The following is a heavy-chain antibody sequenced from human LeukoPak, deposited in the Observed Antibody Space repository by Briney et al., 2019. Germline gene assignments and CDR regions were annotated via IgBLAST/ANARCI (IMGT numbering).Heavy chain of an antibody. CDR3: ARCDTGRRHWGDY. CDR2: IFYSGST. V-gene: IGHV4-39*01. D-gene: IGHD7-27*01. J-gene: IGHJ4*02. CDR1: GGXVSSSSYY. Sequence: PSETLSLTCTVSGGXVSSSSYYWAWIRQPPGMGLGWHGRIFYSGSTYYNPPLKSRATMSVDTSKNQFSLRLSSVTAADTAVYYCARCDTGRRHWGDYWGQGTLVTVSS.